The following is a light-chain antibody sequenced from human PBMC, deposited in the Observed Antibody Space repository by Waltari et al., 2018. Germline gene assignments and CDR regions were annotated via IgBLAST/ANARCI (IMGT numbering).Light chain of an antibody. Sequence: DIQMTQSPSSVSASLGDRVTITCRASQDISRYLAWYQQTPGRSPKLLIFDASARATGIPARFSGSGSGTEFTLTISSLQSEDFVVYYCQQYNYWPPAYSFGQGTKLEIK. J-gene: IGKJ2*01. CDR1: QDISRY. CDR2: DAS. V-gene: IGKV1D-16*01. CDR3: QQYNYWPPAYS.